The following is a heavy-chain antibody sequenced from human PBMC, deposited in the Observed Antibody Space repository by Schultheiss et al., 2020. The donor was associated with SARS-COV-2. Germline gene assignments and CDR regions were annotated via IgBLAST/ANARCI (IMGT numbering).Heavy chain of an antibody. Sequence: SETLSLTCTVSGGSISSGGYYWSWIRQHPGKGLEWIGEINHSGSTNYNPSLKSRVTISVDTSKNQFSLKLSSVTAADTAVYYCARGVVTAIDDYFDYWGQGTLVTVSS. V-gene: IGHV4-31*03. D-gene: IGHD2-21*02. CDR1: GGSISSGGYY. CDR2: INHSGST. J-gene: IGHJ4*02. CDR3: ARGVVTAIDDYFDY.